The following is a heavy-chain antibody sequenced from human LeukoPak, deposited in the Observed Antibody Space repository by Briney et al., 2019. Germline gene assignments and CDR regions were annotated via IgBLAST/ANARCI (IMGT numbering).Heavy chain of an antibody. V-gene: IGHV1-2*02. J-gene: IGHJ6*02. Sequence: GASVKVSCKASGYTFTGYYMHWVRQAPGQGLEWMGWINPNSGGTNYAQKFQGRVTMTRDTSISTAYIELSRLRSDDTAVYYCARDPRYSNYVYYYYYGMDVWGQGTTVTVSS. CDR1: GYTFTGYY. D-gene: IGHD4-11*01. CDR2: INPNSGGT. CDR3: ARDPRYSNYVYYYYYGMDV.